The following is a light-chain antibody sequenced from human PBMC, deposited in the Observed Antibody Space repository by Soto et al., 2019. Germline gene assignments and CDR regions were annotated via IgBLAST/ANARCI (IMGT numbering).Light chain of an antibody. J-gene: IGLJ3*02. Sequence: QSVLTQPASVSGSPGQSITISCTGTSSDVGGYNYVSWYQQHPGKAPKLMIYDVSNRPSGVSNRFSGSKSGNTASLTLSGLQAEDETDYYCSSYTSSGTVVFGGGTQLTVL. CDR3: SSYTSSGTVV. CDR1: SSDVGGYNY. V-gene: IGLV2-14*01. CDR2: DVS.